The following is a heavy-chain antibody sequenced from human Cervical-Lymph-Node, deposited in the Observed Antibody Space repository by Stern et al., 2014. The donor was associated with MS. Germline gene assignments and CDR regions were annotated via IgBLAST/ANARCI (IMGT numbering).Heavy chain of an antibody. CDR3: AAIGPLMEGAAFDI. Sequence: QLQLQESGPGLVKPSQTLSLSCTVSGAPVNSGGYYWPWIRQVPGKGLEWIGYIHHRGATFYNPPLKLRVTISVDTSENQVSLMLSSVTAADTAVYYCAAIGPLMEGAAFDIWGQGTLVTVSS. D-gene: IGHD3-16*01. CDR2: IHHRGAT. J-gene: IGHJ3*02. V-gene: IGHV4-31*03. CDR1: GAPVNSGGYY.